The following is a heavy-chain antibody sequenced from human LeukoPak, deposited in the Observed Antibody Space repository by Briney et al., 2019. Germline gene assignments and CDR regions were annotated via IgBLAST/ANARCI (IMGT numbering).Heavy chain of an antibody. CDR3: ARGRRRRYCDY. CDR2: INHSGST. J-gene: IGHJ4*02. Sequence: SETLSLTCAVYGGSFSGYYWSWIRRPPGKGLEWIGEINHSGSTNYNPSLKSRVTISVDTSKNQFSLKLSSVTAADTAVYYCARGRRRRYCDYWGQGTLVTVSS. V-gene: IGHV4-34*01. D-gene: IGHD6-25*01. CDR1: GGSFSGYY.